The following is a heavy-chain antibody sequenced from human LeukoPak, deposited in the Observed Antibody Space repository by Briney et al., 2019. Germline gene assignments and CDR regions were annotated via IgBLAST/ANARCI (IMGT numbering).Heavy chain of an antibody. CDR2: IIPIFDTA. D-gene: IGHD6-6*01. CDR1: GGTFSSYA. Sequence: ASVKVSCKASGGTFSSYAISWVRQAPGQGLEWMGGIIPIFDTANYAQKFQGRVTITADKSTSTAYMELSSLKSEDTAVYYCASSIVARPGYYYYMDVWDKGTTVTVSS. V-gene: IGHV1-69*06. J-gene: IGHJ6*03. CDR3: ASSIVARPGYYYYMDV.